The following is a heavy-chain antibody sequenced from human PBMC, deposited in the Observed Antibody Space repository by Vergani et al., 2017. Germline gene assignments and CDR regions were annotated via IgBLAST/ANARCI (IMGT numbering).Heavy chain of an antibody. Sequence: QVQLQQSGPGLVKPSQTVSLTCAISGDSVSSNSAAWNWIRQSPSRGLEWLGRTYYRSKWYNDYAVSVKSRITINPDTSKNQFSLQLNSVTPEDTAVYYCAXAVVEYDFWSGYTLPYYYYGMDVWGQGTTVTVSS. CDR1: GDSVSSNSAA. J-gene: IGHJ6*02. V-gene: IGHV6-1*01. CDR2: TYYRSKWYN. D-gene: IGHD3-3*01. CDR3: AXAVVEYDFWSGYTLPYYYYGMDV.